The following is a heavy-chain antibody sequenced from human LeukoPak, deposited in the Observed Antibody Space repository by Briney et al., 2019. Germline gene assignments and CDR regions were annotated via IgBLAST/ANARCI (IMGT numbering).Heavy chain of an antibody. V-gene: IGHV3-23*01. D-gene: IGHD3-9*01. CDR3: AKWGDYDVSTGYDASDF. CDR1: GFIFSNYA. Sequence: GGSLRLSCAASGFIFSNYAMYWVRQAPGKGLEWVSAISARSDNTYYAHTLKGRVTLSTDTSKSTLYLEMNSLRADDTAVYYCAKWGDYDVSTGYDASDFWGQGTLVTVSS. CDR2: ISARSDNT. J-gene: IGHJ4*02.